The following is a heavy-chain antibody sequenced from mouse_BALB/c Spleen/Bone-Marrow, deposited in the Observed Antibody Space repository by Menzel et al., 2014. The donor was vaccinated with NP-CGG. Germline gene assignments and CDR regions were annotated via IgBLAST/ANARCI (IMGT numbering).Heavy chain of an antibody. J-gene: IGHJ2*01. D-gene: IGHD2-10*01. V-gene: IGHV5-6-3*01. CDR1: GFTFSSYG. Sequence: EVQVVESGGGLVQPGGSLKLSCAASGFTFSSYGMSWVRQTPDKRLELVATINSNGGSTYYPDNVKGRFIISRDNAKNTLYLQMSSLKSEDTAMYYCARAQAYYGNYFDYWGQGTTLTVSS. CDR3: ARAQAYYGNYFDY. CDR2: INSNGGST.